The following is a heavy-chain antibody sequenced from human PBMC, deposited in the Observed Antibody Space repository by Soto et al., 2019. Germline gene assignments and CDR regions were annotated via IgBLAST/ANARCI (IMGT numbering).Heavy chain of an antibody. CDR3: ARREIQGPIDY. CDR2: IYYSGTT. J-gene: IGHJ4*02. V-gene: IGHV4-28*01. Sequence: QVQLQESGPGLVKPSDTLSLTCAVSGYSISSSNWWGWIRQPPGKGLEWIGYIYYSGTTYYNPSLKRRVTMSVDTAKNQFSLKLPSVTAVDTAVYYCARREIQGPIDYWGQGTLVTVSS. D-gene: IGHD1-26*01. CDR1: GYSISSSNW.